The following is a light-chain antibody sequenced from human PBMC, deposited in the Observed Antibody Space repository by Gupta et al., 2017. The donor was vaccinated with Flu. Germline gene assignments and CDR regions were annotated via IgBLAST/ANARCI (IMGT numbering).Light chain of an antibody. V-gene: IGLV6-57*01. CDR2: EDN. CDR1: SCSIATPY. CDR3: HSYDIGTRDVV. Sequence: NFLLTQPHSVLESPGKTVTISCKRGSCSIATPYVQWSQQRPGTSPNTVIFEDNLIPPGVPDRFAGSFDSSATSASLTISGLKTEDEADYFCHSYDIGTRDVVFGGGTKLTVL. J-gene: IGLJ2*01.